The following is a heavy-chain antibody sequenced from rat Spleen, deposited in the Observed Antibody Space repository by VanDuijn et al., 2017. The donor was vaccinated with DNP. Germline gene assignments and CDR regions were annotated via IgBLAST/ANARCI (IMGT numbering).Heavy chain of an antibody. CDR2: ISYSGST. D-gene: IGHD1-12*03. J-gene: IGHJ2*01. Sequence: EVQLQESGPGLVKPSQSLSLTCSVTGYSITSNYWAWIRKFPGNKMEWMGYISYSGSTGYNPSLKSRISITRDTSKNQFFLQLNSVTTEDTATYYCARSSYYYDGYYPHYFDYWGQGVMVTVSS. CDR3: ARSSYYYDGYYPHYFDY. V-gene: IGHV3-1*01. CDR1: GYSITSNY.